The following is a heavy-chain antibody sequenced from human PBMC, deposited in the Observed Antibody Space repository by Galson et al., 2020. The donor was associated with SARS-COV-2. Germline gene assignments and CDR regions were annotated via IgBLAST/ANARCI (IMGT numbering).Heavy chain of an antibody. CDR2: ISGSGGST. J-gene: IGHJ4*02. Sequence: GESLKISCAASGFPFSSYAMSWVRQDPGKGLEWVSAISGSGGSTYYADSVKGRFTISRDNSKNTLYLQMNSLRAEDTAVYYCAKTHYYDSSGYYPNFDYWGQGTLVTVSS. V-gene: IGHV3-23*01. CDR1: GFPFSSYA. D-gene: IGHD3-22*01. CDR3: AKTHYYDSSGYYPNFDY.